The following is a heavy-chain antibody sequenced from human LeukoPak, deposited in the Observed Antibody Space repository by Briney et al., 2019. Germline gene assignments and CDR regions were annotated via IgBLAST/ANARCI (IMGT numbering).Heavy chain of an antibody. CDR3: ASIEDSSSSTFYYGMDV. V-gene: IGHV1-46*01. D-gene: IGHD6-6*01. CDR1: GYTFTNYY. J-gene: IGHJ6*02. CDR2: INPSGGST. Sequence: ASVKVSCKASGYTFTNYYMHWVRQAPGQGLEWMGIINPSGGSTSYAQKFQGRVTMTRDTSTSTVYMELSSLRSEDTAVYYCASIEDSSSSTFYYGMDVWGRGTTVTVSS.